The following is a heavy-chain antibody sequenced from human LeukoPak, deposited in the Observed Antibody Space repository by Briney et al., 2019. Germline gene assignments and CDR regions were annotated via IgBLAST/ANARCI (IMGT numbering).Heavy chain of an antibody. J-gene: IGHJ4*02. D-gene: IGHD3-10*01. CDR1: GFTFDDYA. CDR2: ISWNSGSI. Sequence: GGSLRLSCAASGFTFDDYAMHWVRQAPGKGLEWVSGISWNSGSIGYADSVKGRFTISRDNAKNSLYLQMNSLRAEDTALYYCAKDITTWFGELTHFDYWGQGTLVTVSS. V-gene: IGHV3-9*01. CDR3: AKDITTWFGELTHFDY.